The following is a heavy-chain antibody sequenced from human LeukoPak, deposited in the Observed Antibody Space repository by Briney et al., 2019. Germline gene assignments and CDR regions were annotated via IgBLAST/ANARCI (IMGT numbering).Heavy chain of an antibody. J-gene: IGHJ6*04. Sequence: GGSLRLSCAASGFTFSSYEMNWVRQAPGKGLEWVSYISSSGSTIYYADSVRGRFTISRANAKNSLYLQMNSLRAEDTAVYYCAELGITMIGGVWGKGTTVTISS. CDR3: AELGITMIGGV. D-gene: IGHD3-10*02. V-gene: IGHV3-48*03. CDR2: ISSSGSTI. CDR1: GFTFSSYE.